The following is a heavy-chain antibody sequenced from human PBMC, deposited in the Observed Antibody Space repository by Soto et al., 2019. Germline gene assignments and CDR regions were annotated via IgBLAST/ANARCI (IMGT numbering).Heavy chain of an antibody. D-gene: IGHD5-12*01. CDR1: GGSISSSNW. J-gene: IGHJ3*02. Sequence: KPSETLSLTCAVSGGSISSSNWWSWVRQPPGKGLEWIGEIYHSGSTNYNPSLKSRVTISVDKSKNQFSLKLSSVTAADTAVYYCARSGGQMATIKPHAFDIWGQGTMVTVSS. CDR2: IYHSGST. V-gene: IGHV4-4*02. CDR3: ARSGGQMATIKPHAFDI.